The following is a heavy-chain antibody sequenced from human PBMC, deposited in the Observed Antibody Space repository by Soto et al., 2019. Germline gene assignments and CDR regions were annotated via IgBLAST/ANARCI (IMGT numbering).Heavy chain of an antibody. CDR1: DDSSSSYK. CDR3: ARDRLRGDLDY. V-gene: IGHV4-59*01. J-gene: IGHJ4*02. Sequence: SETLSLTCTVSDDSSSSYKWSWIRQPPGRRLEWIGYIDSNGGTSYNPSLKSRVTISVDTSKNQFSLKLSSVTAADTAVYYCARDRLRGDLDYWGQGTLVTVSS. CDR2: IDSNGGT. D-gene: IGHD3-10*01.